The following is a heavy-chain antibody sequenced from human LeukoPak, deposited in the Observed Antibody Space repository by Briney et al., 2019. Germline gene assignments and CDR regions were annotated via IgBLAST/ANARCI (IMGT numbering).Heavy chain of an antibody. CDR2: MNPNSGNT. Sequence: ASVKVSCKASGYTFTSYDINWVRRATGQGLEWMGWMNPNSGNTGYAQKLQGRVTMTTDTSTSTAYMELRSLRSDDTAVYYCARALGTTIFEVLDYWGQGTLVTVSS. CDR1: GYTFTSYD. CDR3: ARALGTTIFEVLDY. V-gene: IGHV1-8*01. D-gene: IGHD3-3*01. J-gene: IGHJ4*02.